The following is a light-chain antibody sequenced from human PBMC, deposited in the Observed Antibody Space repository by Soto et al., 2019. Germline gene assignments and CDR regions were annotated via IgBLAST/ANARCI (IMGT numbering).Light chain of an antibody. Sequence: EIELRQSPGTLSLSPGESTTLSCRASQSVGRNFLAWYQQKPGRAPRLIIHGASNRATGIPDRFSGSGSETDFTLTISRLEPEDFAVYYCHQYATSPLTFGGGTKVEIK. CDR3: HQYATSPLT. CDR2: GAS. V-gene: IGKV3-20*01. J-gene: IGKJ4*01. CDR1: QSVGRNF.